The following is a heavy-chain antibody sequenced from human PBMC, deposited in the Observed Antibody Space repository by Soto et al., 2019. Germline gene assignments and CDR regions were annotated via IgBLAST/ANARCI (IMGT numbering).Heavy chain of an antibody. CDR1: VYTFTGYF. Sequence: GXSVKGSCKASVYTFTGYFIHWVRQAPRQGLEWLGYINPNSGATKYAPRFQGRVTMTSDTSIRTAYMDLSNLRSDDTAVYYCARGGGTLLAPLSWGPGTLVTVSS. J-gene: IGHJ5*02. CDR2: INPNSGAT. V-gene: IGHV1-2*02. D-gene: IGHD1-1*01. CDR3: ARGGGTLLAPLS.